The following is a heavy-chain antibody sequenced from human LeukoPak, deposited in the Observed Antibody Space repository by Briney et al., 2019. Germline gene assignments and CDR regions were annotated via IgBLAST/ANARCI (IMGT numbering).Heavy chain of an antibody. V-gene: IGHV3-7*04. CDR3: ARVNLYVAVAGSQFYYYYYMDV. Sequence: PGGSLRLSCAASGFTFSSSWMTWVRQAPGKGLEWVANIKKDGSDKNYVDSVKGRFTISRDNAKNSLFLQMNSLRAEDTAVYYCARVNLYVAVAGSQFYYYYYMDVWGKGTTVTVSS. CDR2: IKKDGSDK. J-gene: IGHJ6*03. D-gene: IGHD6-19*01. CDR1: GFTFSSSW.